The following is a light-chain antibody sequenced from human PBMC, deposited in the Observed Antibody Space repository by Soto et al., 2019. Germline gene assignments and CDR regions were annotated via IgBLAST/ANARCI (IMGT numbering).Light chain of an antibody. Sequence: QSVLTQPPSASGTPGQRVTISCSGSSSNIGSNTVNWYQQRPGTAPKLLIYTNNQRPSGVPDRFSGSKSGTSASLAISGLQSEDEADYYCAAWADGLPGRVFGGGTKLTVL. CDR2: TNN. CDR3: AAWADGLPGRV. J-gene: IGLJ3*02. V-gene: IGLV1-44*01. CDR1: SSNIGSNT.